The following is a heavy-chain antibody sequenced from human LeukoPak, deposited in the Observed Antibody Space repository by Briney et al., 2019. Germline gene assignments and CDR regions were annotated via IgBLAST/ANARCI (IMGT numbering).Heavy chain of an antibody. D-gene: IGHD3-22*01. CDR3: ARDPLVSPYYYDSSGPHNDY. V-gene: IGHV4-39*07. CDR2: IYYSGST. CDR1: GGSISSSSYY. Sequence: SETLSLTCTVSGGSISSSSYYWGWIRQPPGKGLEWIGSIYYSGSTYYNLSLKSRVTISVDTSKNQFSLKLSSVTAADTAVYYCARDPLVSPYYYDSSGPHNDYWGQGTLVTVSS. J-gene: IGHJ4*02.